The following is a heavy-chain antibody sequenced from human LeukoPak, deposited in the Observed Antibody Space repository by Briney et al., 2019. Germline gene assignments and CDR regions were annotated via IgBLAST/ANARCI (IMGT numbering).Heavy chain of an antibody. Sequence: PSETLSLTCTVSGGSTSSYYWSWIRQPPGKGLEWIGYIYYSGSTNYNPSLKSRVTISVDTSKNQFSLKLSSVTAADTAVYYCARANYDILTGYDYWGQGTLVTVSS. CDR1: GGSTSSYY. J-gene: IGHJ4*02. D-gene: IGHD3-9*01. CDR3: ARANYDILTGYDY. CDR2: IYYSGST. V-gene: IGHV4-59*01.